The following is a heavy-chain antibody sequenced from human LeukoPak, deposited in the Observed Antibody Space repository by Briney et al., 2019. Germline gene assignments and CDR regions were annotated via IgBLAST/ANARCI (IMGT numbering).Heavy chain of an antibody. CDR2: IKQDGSEK. Sequence: GGSLRLSCAASGFIFNWYWMSWVRQAPGKGLEWVANIKQDGSEKYYVDSVKGRFTISRDNAKNSLYLQMNSLRAEYTAVYYCARVGLLWFGETIHWGQGTLVTVSS. CDR1: GFIFNWYW. CDR3: ARVGLLWFGETIH. V-gene: IGHV3-7*01. D-gene: IGHD3-10*01. J-gene: IGHJ4*02.